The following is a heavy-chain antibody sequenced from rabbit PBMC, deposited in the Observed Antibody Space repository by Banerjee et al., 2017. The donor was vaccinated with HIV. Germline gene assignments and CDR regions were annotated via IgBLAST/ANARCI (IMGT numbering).Heavy chain of an antibody. CDR2: IYTDSSNT. CDR3: ARDGGRSVYTQYYFNL. J-gene: IGHJ4*01. D-gene: IGHD8-1*01. V-gene: IGHV1S40*01. Sequence: QSLEESGGDLVKPGASLTLTCKASGFDFSSGYYMCWVRQAPGKGLEWIGCIYTDSSNTWYASWAKGRFTISKTSSTTVTLQMTSLTAADTATYFCARDGGRSVYTQYYFNLWGPGTLVTVS. CDR1: GFDFSSGYY.